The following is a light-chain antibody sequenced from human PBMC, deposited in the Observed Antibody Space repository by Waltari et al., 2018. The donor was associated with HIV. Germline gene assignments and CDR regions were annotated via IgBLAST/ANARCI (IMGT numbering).Light chain of an antibody. CDR1: SSNIGNNY. V-gene: IGLV1-51*01. Sequence: QSVLTQPPSVSAAPGQKVTISCSGSSSNIGNNYVSWYQQHPGTAPKLLIYDNNKRPSGIPDRFPGSKSGTSATLGITGLQTGDEADYYCGTWDSSLSADVFGGGTKLTVL. CDR3: GTWDSSLSADV. J-gene: IGLJ3*02. CDR2: DNN.